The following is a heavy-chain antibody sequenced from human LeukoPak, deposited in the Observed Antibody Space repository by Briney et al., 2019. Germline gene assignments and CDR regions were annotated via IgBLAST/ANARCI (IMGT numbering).Heavy chain of an antibody. V-gene: IGHV4-34*01. D-gene: IGHD4-23*01. Sequence: SSETLSLTCAVYGGSFSGYYWSWIRQPPGKGLEWIGEINHSGSTNYNPSLKSRVTISVDTSKNQFSLKLSSVTAADTAVYYCARGHRTTVVRDPPQDFDYWGQGTLVTVSS. J-gene: IGHJ4*02. CDR2: INHSGST. CDR1: GGSFSGYY. CDR3: ARGHRTTVVRDPPQDFDY.